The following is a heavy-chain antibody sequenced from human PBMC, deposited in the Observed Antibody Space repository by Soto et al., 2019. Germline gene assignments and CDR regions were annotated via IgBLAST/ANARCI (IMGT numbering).Heavy chain of an antibody. CDR2: VYYTGIA. V-gene: IGHV4-59*01. J-gene: IGHJ3*02. D-gene: IGHD6-19*01. CDR3: ARQQWLVLNAFDI. CDR1: GGSLTSYY. Sequence: PSETLSLTCTVSGGSLTSYYWSWIRQPPGKGLEWIGFVYYTGIARYNPSLKSRVTISVDTSKNQFSLKLSSVTAADTAVYYCARQQWLVLNAFDIWGQGTMVT.